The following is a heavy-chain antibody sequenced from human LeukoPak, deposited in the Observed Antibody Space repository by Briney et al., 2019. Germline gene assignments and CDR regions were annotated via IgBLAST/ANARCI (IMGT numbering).Heavy chain of an antibody. CDR1: GGSFSGYY. CDR3: ARGRYRDYVWGSKTFYFDY. D-gene: IGHD3-16*01. J-gene: IGHJ4*02. Sequence: SETLSLTCAVYGGSFSGYYWSWIRQPPGKGLEWIGEINHSGSTNYNPSLKSRVTISVDTSKNQFSLKLSSVTAADTAVYYCARGRYRDYVWGSKTFYFDYWGQGTLVTVSS. V-gene: IGHV4-34*01. CDR2: INHSGST.